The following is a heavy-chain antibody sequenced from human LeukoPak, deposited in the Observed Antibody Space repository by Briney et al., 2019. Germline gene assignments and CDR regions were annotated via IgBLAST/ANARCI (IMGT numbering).Heavy chain of an antibody. Sequence: SETLSLTCTVSGGSINSYYWRWIRQPPGKGLEWIGYIYYSGSTNYNPSLKSRVTISVDTSKNQFSLRLSSGTAADTAVYYCARDYQGGYGDKTVDYWGQGTLVTVSS. D-gene: IGHD5-18*01. CDR2: IYYSGST. CDR3: ARDYQGGYGDKTVDY. V-gene: IGHV4-59*12. CDR1: GGSINSYY. J-gene: IGHJ4*02.